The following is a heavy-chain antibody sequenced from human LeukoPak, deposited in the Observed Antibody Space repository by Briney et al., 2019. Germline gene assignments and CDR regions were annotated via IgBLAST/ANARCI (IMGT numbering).Heavy chain of an antibody. CDR1: GYTFTSYD. D-gene: IGHD6-13*01. V-gene: IGHV1-8*01. CDR2: MNPNSGNT. CDR3: ARELTAADDAFDI. J-gene: IGHJ3*02. Sequence: ASVKDSCKASGYTFTSYDINWLRQATRQGLEWMGWMNPNSGNTGYAQKFQGRVTMTRNTSISTAYMELSSLRSEDTAVYYCARELTAADDAFDIWGQGTMVTVSS.